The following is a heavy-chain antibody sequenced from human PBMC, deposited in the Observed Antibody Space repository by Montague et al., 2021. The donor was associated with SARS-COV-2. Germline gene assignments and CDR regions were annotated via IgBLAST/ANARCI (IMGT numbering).Heavy chain of an antibody. J-gene: IGHJ4*02. CDR2: LYTSGST. Sequence: SETLSLTCTVSGASISNYYWTWIRQPAGKGLEWIGRLYTSGSTTYKPSLKSRVTMSVDTSKNQFSLNVTSVTAADTAIYYCARESGYSSGWSYYYVMDVWGQGTLVTVSP. V-gene: IGHV4-4*07. D-gene: IGHD6-19*01. CDR1: GASISNYY. CDR3: ARESGYSSGWSYYYVMDV.